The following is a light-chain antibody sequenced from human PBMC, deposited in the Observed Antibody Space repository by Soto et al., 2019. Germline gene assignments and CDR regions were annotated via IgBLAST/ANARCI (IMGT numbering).Light chain of an antibody. J-gene: IGKJ2*01. V-gene: IGKV1-39*01. CDR2: AAS. CDR1: QSIGTF. Sequence: DIQMTQSPSSLSVSVGDRVTITCRASQSIGTFLNWYQQKPGKAPKVLIYAASSLQSGVSSRFSGSGSGTDFTLTISSLQPEDFATYYCQQNYSTPMYTFGQGTKLEIK. CDR3: QQNYSTPMYT.